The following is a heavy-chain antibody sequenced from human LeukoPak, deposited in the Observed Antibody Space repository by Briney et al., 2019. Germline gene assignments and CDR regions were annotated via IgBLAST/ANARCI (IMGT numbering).Heavy chain of an antibody. CDR3: ATWRCSGDSCYSLPYYYGMDV. V-gene: IGHV1-24*01. CDR1: GYTLTELS. D-gene: IGHD2-15*01. J-gene: IGHJ6*02. Sequence: ASVKVSCTVSGYTLTELSMHWVRQAPGKGLEWMGGVDPEDVETIYAQRFQGRVTMTEDTSTDTAYMELSSLRSEDTAVYYCATWRCSGDSCYSLPYYYGMDVWGQGTTVTVYS. CDR2: VDPEDVET.